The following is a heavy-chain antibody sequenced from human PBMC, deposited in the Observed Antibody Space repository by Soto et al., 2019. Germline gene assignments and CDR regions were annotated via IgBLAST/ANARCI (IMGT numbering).Heavy chain of an antibody. CDR1: GFTFSNYW. CDR3: ARDGGSYGLDV. Sequence: EVQLVESGGGLVQPGGSLRLSCAASGFTFSNYWMHWVRQGPGKGLVWVSRINTDGRSTSYANSVKGRFTISRDNAKNTLYPQMNSLRAEDTAVYYCARDGGSYGLDVWGQGTTVTVSS. CDR2: INTDGRST. V-gene: IGHV3-74*01. J-gene: IGHJ6*02.